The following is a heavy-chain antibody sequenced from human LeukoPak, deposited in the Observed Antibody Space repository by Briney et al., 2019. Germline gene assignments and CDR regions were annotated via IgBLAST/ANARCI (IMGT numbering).Heavy chain of an antibody. J-gene: IGHJ6*02. CDR1: GGSISSYY. CDR2: IYTSGST. CDR3: AREGIAAAGTTSYYGMDV. Sequence: SETLSLTCTVSGGSISSYYWSWIRQPAGKGLEWIGRIYTSGSTNYNPSLKSRVTMSVDTSKNRFSLKLSSVTAADTAVYYCAREGIAAAGTTSYYGMDVWGQGTTVTVSS. D-gene: IGHD6-13*01. V-gene: IGHV4-4*07.